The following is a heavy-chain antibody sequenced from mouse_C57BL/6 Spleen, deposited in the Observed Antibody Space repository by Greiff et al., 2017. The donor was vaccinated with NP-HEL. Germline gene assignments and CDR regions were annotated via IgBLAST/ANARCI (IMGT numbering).Heavy chain of an antibody. V-gene: IGHV1-63*01. CDR1: GYTFTNYW. J-gene: IGHJ4*01. D-gene: IGHD1-1*01. CDR3: ARRGDYYGSSPYAMDY. Sequence: QVQLQQSGAELVRPGTSVKMSCKASGYTFTNYWVGWAKQRPGHGLEWIGDIYPGGGYTNYNEKFKGKATLTADKSSSTAYMQFSSLTSEDSAIYYCARRGDYYGSSPYAMDYWGQGTSVTVSS. CDR2: IYPGGGYT.